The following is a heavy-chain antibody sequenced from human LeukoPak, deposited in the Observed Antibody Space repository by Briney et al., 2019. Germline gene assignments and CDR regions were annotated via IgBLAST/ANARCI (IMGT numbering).Heavy chain of an antibody. Sequence: ASVKVSCKASGYTFTNHWMHWVRQAPGQGLEWMGIINPSAGSTGYAQKFQGRVTMTRDTSTSTVFMELSSLRSEDTAVYYCARKPYSGSYYGLDYWGQGTLVTVSS. D-gene: IGHD1-26*01. V-gene: IGHV1-46*01. J-gene: IGHJ4*02. CDR3: ARKPYSGSYYGLDY. CDR2: INPSAGST. CDR1: GYTFTNHW.